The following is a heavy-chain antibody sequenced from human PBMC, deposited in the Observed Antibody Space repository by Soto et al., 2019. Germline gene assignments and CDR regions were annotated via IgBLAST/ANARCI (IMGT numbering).Heavy chain of an antibody. Sequence: QVQLVESGGGVVQPGRSLRLSCAASGFTFSSYAMHWVRQAPGKGLEWVAVISYDGSNKYYADSVKGRFTISRDNSKKTLYLQMNSLRAEDTAVYYCARDRVAAAALHYYYYYGMDVWGQGTTVTVSS. CDR1: GFTFSSYA. V-gene: IGHV3-30-3*01. CDR2: ISYDGSNK. CDR3: ARDRVAAAALHYYYYYGMDV. J-gene: IGHJ6*02. D-gene: IGHD6-13*01.